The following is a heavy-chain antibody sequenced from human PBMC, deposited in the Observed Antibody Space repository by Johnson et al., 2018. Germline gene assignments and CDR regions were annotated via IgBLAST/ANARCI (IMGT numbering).Heavy chain of an antibody. CDR1: GFTFSNAW. D-gene: IGHD2-15*01. CDR3: KGVVVAATLSTTTRYYYYMDV. CDR2: IKSKTDGGTT. J-gene: IGHJ6*03. Sequence: EVRLVESGGGLIQPGGSLRLSCAASGFTFSNAWMNWVRQAPGKGLEWVGRIKSKTDGGTTDYAAPVKGRFTISRDDSKNTLYLQKNSLKTEDTAVYYCKGVVVAATLSTTTRYYYYMDVWGKGTTVTVSS. V-gene: IGHV3-15*07.